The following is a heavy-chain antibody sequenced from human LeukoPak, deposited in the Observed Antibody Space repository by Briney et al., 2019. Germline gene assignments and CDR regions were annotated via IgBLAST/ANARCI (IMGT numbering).Heavy chain of an antibody. CDR2: INHSGST. D-gene: IGHD2-2*01. Sequence: PSETLSLTCGVYGGSFSGDYWSWIRQPPGKGLEWIGEINHSGSTNYNPSLKSRVTISVDTSKNQFSLKLSSVTAADTAVYYCARSYAHDYWGQGTLVTVSS. CDR1: GGSFSGDY. J-gene: IGHJ4*02. CDR3: ARSYAHDY. V-gene: IGHV4-34*01.